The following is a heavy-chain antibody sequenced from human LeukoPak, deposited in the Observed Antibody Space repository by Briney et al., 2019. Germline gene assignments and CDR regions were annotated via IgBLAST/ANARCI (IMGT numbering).Heavy chain of an antibody. CDR3: ARDVLGYSYGGVYFDY. CDR2: IYYSGST. V-gene: IGHV4-31*03. Sequence: SETLSLTCTVSGGSISSGGYYWSWIRQHPGKGLEWIGYIYYSGSTYYNPSLKSRVTISVDTSKNQFSLKLSSVTAADTAVYYCARDVLGYSYGGVYFDYWGQGTLVTVSS. CDR1: GGSISSGGYY. J-gene: IGHJ4*02. D-gene: IGHD5-18*01.